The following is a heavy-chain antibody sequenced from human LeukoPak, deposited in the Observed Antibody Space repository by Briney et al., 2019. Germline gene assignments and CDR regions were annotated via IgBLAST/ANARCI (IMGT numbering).Heavy chain of an antibody. CDR1: GGTFSSYA. D-gene: IGHD3-10*01. CDR2: IIPIFGTA. J-gene: IGHJ3*02. Sequence: SVKVSCKASGGTFSSYAISWVRQAPGQGLEWMGRIIPIFGTANYAQKFQGRVTITTDESTSTAYMELSSLRAEDTAVYYCARDPSYGSYAFDIWGQGTMVTVSS. V-gene: IGHV1-69*05. CDR3: ARDPSYGSYAFDI.